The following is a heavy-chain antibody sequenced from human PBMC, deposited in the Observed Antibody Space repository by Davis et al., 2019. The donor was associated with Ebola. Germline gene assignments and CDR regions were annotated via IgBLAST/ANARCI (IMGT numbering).Heavy chain of an antibody. Sequence: PSETLSLTCTISGDSISNYYWSWIRQPAGQGLEWIGHIHSGGSTNYNPSLRSRVTISLDTSKNHFSLDLNSVTAADTAVYYCARGRYSSSGYSDYWGPGTLVAVSS. V-gene: IGHV4-4*07. D-gene: IGHD2-15*01. CDR3: ARGRYSSSGYSDY. CDR1: GDSISNYY. CDR2: IHSGGST. J-gene: IGHJ4*02.